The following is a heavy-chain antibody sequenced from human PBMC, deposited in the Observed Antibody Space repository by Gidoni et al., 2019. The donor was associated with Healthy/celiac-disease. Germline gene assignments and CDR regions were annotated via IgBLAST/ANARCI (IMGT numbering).Heavy chain of an antibody. D-gene: IGHD6-13*01. CDR2: IDPSDSYT. CDR3: ARSIAAAVTTHYYYYLDV. CDR1: GNSFTSYW. Sequence: EVQLVQSGAEVKKPGESRRIAWKGTGNSFTSYWSSWVRQMPGKGLEWRGRIDPSDSYTNSSPSFQGHVTISADKSISTAYLQWSSLQASDTAMYYCARSIAAAVTTHYYYYLDVWGKGTTVTVSS. V-gene: IGHV5-10-1*03. J-gene: IGHJ6*03.